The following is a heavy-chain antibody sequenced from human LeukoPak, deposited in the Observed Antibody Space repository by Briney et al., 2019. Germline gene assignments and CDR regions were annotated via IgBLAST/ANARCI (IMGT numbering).Heavy chain of an antibody. Sequence: GASVKVSCKASVYTFPSYGISWVRQAPGQGLEWMGWISAYNGNTNYAQKLQGRVTMTTDTSTSTAYMELRSLRSDDTAVYYCARGGIAVAEGDAFDIWGQGTMVTVSS. J-gene: IGHJ3*02. D-gene: IGHD6-19*01. CDR3: ARGGIAVAEGDAFDI. V-gene: IGHV1-18*01. CDR1: VYTFPSYG. CDR2: ISAYNGNT.